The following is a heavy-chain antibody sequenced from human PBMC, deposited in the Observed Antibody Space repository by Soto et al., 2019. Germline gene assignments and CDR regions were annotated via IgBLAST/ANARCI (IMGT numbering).Heavy chain of an antibody. CDR1: RDSIISSSYY. Sequence: PSETVSLTCTFSRDSIISSSYYWGWIRQPPGKGLEWIGSIYYTGITYYNPSLKSRVTISVDTSKNQFSLKLTSVTAADTAVYYCARHRVAAPQFDYWGQGTLVTVSS. CDR2: IYYTGIT. D-gene: IGHD6-25*01. CDR3: ARHRVAAPQFDY. J-gene: IGHJ4*02. V-gene: IGHV4-39*01.